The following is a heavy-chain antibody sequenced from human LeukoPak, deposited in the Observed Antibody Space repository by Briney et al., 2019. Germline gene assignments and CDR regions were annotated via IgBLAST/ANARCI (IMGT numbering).Heavy chain of an antibody. J-gene: IGHJ6*02. Sequence: GGSLRLSCAASGFTFSNAWMSWVRQAPGKGLEWVGRIKSKTDGGTTDYAAPVKGRFTISRDDSKNTLYLQMNSLKTEDTAVYYCTTEGYCSGGSRYYYYGMDVWGQGTTVTVSS. V-gene: IGHV3-15*01. CDR1: GFTFSNAW. CDR2: IKSKTDGGTT. CDR3: TTEGYCSGGSRYYYYGMDV. D-gene: IGHD2-15*01.